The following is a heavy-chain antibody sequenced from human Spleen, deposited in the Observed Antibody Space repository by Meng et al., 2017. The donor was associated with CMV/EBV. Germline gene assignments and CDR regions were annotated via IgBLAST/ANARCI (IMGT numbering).Heavy chain of an antibody. CDR3: TRGFSIVVSGNWFDP. Sequence: ASVKVSCKASGYIFTDYYMHWVRQAPGQGLEWMGWINPNSGGTTPAQKFQGRVTMTRDTSISTAYMELSSLRSDDTAVYYCTRGFSIVVSGNWFDPWGQGTLVTVSS. D-gene: IGHD6-19*01. CDR1: GYIFTDYY. J-gene: IGHJ5*02. CDR2: INPNSGGT. V-gene: IGHV1-2*02.